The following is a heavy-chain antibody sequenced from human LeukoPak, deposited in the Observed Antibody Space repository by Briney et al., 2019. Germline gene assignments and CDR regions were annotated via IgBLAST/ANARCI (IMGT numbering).Heavy chain of an antibody. Sequence: GRSLRLSCAASGFTFSSYGMHWVRQAPGKGLEWVAVISYDGSNKYYADSVKGRFTISRDNSKNTLYLQMNSLRAEDTAVYYCARADKYYDILTGFDYWGQGTLVTVSS. CDR1: GFTFSSYG. V-gene: IGHV3-30*03. CDR2: ISYDGSNK. D-gene: IGHD3-9*01. CDR3: ARADKYYDILTGFDY. J-gene: IGHJ4*02.